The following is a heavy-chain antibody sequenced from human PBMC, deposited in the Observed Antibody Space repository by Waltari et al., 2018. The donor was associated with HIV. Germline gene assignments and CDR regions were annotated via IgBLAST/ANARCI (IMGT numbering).Heavy chain of an antibody. J-gene: IGHJ5*02. CDR2: INAANGNT. V-gene: IGHV1-3*01. CDR1: GYTFTKYG. CDR3: ARDMYDSGYDYGWFDP. Sequence: QVQLVQSGAAVKKPGASVKVSCKASGYTFTKYGVHWVRQAPGQRLEWMGWINAANGNTKYSQKFQVRVTITRDTYASTAYMELSSLRSEDTAVYYCARDMYDSGYDYGWFDPWGQGTLVTVSS. D-gene: IGHD5-12*01.